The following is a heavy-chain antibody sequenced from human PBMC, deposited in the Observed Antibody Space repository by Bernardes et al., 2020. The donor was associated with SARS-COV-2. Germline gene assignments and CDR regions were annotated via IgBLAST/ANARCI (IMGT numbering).Heavy chain of an antibody. CDR3: ARASSGWQEDY. CDR1: GFTFSSYG. CDR2: ISYDGSNK. V-gene: IGHV3-30*03. D-gene: IGHD6-19*01. Sequence: GGSLRLSCAASGFTFSSYGMHWVRQAPGKGLEWVAVISYDGSNKYYADSVKGRFTISRDNSKNTLYLQMGSLRAEDMAVYYCARASSGWQEDYWGQGTLVTVSS. J-gene: IGHJ4*02.